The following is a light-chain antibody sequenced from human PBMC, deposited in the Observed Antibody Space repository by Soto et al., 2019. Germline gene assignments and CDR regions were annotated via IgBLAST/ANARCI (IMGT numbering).Light chain of an antibody. J-gene: IGKJ1*01. CDR2: GAS. V-gene: IGKV3-15*01. CDR1: QSVGSN. CDR3: QQYNNWPTWT. Sequence: EIVMTQSPATLSVSPGERVTLSCRARQSVGSNLAWYQQKPGQAPRLLIYGASTRATGIPARFSGSGSETEFTLTISSLQSEDFAVYYCQQYNNWPTWTFGQGTKVDNK.